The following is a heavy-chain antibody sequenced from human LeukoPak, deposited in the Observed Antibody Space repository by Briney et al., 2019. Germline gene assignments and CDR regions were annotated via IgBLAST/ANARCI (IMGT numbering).Heavy chain of an antibody. CDR1: GYSISSGYY. V-gene: IGHV4-38-2*02. D-gene: IGHD1-26*01. J-gene: IGHJ4*02. Sequence: SETLSLTCTVSGYSISSGYYWGWIRQPPGKGLEWIGSIYHSGSTYYNPSLKSRVTISVDTSKNQFSLKLSSVTAADTAVYYCASLFGVSWVIDYWGQGTLVTVSS. CDR3: ASLFGVSWVIDY. CDR2: IYHSGST.